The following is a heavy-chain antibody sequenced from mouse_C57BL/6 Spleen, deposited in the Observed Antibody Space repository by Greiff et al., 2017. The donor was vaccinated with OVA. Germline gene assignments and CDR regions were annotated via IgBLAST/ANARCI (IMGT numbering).Heavy chain of an antibody. Sequence: QVQLQQSGAELARPGASVKLSCKASGYTFTSYGISWVKQRTGQGLEWIGEIYPRSGNTYYNEKFKGKATLTADKSPSTAYMELRSRTSEDSAVYFCARVTTVVAYWYFDVWGTGTTVTVSS. J-gene: IGHJ1*03. V-gene: IGHV1-81*01. CDR1: GYTFTSYG. D-gene: IGHD1-1*01. CDR3: ARVTTVVAYWYFDV. CDR2: IYPRSGNT.